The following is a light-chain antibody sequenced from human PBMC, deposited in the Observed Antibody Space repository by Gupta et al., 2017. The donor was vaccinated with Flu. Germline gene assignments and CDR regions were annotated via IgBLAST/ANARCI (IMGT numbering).Light chain of an antibody. CDR1: KLGEKF. V-gene: IGLV3-1*01. CDR3: QAWDNSIGV. CDR2: EDS. J-gene: IGLJ3*02. Sequence: SYELTQPPSVSVSPGQTASITCSGDKLGEKFTSWYRQKPGQSPVLIIYEDSKRASATRERFSGSTSGTTATLTIGETQPGAEDEYFCQAWDNSIGVFGGGTKVTVL.